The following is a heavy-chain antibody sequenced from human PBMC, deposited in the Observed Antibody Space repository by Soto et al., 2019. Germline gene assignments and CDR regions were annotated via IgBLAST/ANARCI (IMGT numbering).Heavy chain of an antibody. J-gene: IGHJ4*02. V-gene: IGHV4-39*01. CDR3: ARLGGYVSVGYYYLWDS. CDR1: DGSMNSDSSY. D-gene: IGHD3-22*01. Sequence: SSETLSLTCRVSDGSMNSDSSYWGWIRQPPGKGLEWIGVINHSGSTYHNLSLKGRVTMSVDASRNQFSLKLTSMTAADTAVYYCARLGGYVSVGYYYLWDSWGQGTLVTVSS. CDR2: INHSGST.